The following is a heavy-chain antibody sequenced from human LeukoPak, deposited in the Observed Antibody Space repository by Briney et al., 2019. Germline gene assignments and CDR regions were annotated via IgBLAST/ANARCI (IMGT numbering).Heavy chain of an antibody. Sequence: GGSLRLSCAASGFTFSNYGMHWVRQAPGKGLEWLAFIRYDGSIKYYADSVKGRFTISRDNSRNTLYLQMNSLRAEDTAVYYCAKDSIQGDTALDYWGQGTLVAVSS. CDR3: AKDSIQGDTALDY. D-gene: IGHD5-18*01. J-gene: IGHJ4*02. CDR1: GFTFSNYG. CDR2: IRYDGSIK. V-gene: IGHV3-30*02.